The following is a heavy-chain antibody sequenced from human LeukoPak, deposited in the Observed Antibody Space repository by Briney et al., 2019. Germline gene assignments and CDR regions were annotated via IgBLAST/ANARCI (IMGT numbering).Heavy chain of an antibody. CDR3: ARDPYSGTYGDTYYYYMDV. CDR1: GFIFSDYY. CDR2: ITSSSTYT. V-gene: IGHV3-11*06. Sequence: PGGSLRLSCAASGFIFSDYYMSWIRQAPGKGLEWVSSITSSSTYTFYADSVKGRFTISRDNARNSLYLQMNSLRAEDTAVYYCARDPYSGTYGDTYYYYMDVWGKGTTVTISS. D-gene: IGHD1-26*01. J-gene: IGHJ6*03.